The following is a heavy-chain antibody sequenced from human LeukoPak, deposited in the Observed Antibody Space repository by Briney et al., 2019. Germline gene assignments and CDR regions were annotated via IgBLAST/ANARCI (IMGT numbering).Heavy chain of an antibody. CDR1: GFTFSSYA. CDR3: MTRDTSGY. V-gene: IGHV3-30*14. J-gene: IGHJ4*02. Sequence: GGSLILSCAASGFTFSSYAMHWVRQAPGKGLEWVAVISYDGSNKYYADSVKGRFTISRDDSKNTLYLQMRSLRVEDTAVYYCMTRDTSGYWGQGTLVTVSS. D-gene: IGHD3-10*01. CDR2: ISYDGSNK.